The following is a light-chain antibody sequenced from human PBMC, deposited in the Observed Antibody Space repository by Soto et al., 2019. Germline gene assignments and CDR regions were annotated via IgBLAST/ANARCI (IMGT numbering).Light chain of an antibody. V-gene: IGKV3-15*01. CDR2: AAS. CDR1: QSVSAN. CDR3: QQYEDCPGT. Sequence: EVVMAQSPATVSVSPGAGATLSCRASQSVSANVAWYHQKPGQAPRLLIYAASSMATGIPDRFSGSGSGTDFTLNISSLQSEDFGLYYCQQYEDCPGTFGQGTKVEVK. J-gene: IGKJ1*01.